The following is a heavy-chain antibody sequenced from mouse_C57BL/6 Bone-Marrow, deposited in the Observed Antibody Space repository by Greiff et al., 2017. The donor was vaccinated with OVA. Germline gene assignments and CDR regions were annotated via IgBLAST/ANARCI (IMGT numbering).Heavy chain of an antibody. CDR2: INYDGSST. Sequence: EVKLVESEGGLVQPGSSMKLSCTASGFTFSDYYMAWVRQVPEKGLEWVANINYDGSSTYYLDSLKSRFIISRDNAKNILYLQMSSLKSEDTATYYCARNSKFLDYWGQGTTLTVSS. CDR1: GFTFSDYY. J-gene: IGHJ2*01. V-gene: IGHV5-16*01. D-gene: IGHD2-5*01. CDR3: ARNSKFLDY.